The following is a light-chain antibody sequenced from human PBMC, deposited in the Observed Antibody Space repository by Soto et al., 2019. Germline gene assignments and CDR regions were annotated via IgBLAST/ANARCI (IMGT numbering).Light chain of an antibody. J-gene: IGKJ3*01. CDR1: QDIGNS. Sequence: DIQMTQSPSSLSASVGDRVTITCQASQDIGNSLHWYQQKPGEAPHLLIYDASNLERGIPSRFNGSVSGTYFTFTIASLQPEDFATYFCKQYDNVPRVTFGPGTKVDLK. V-gene: IGKV1-33*01. CDR2: DAS. CDR3: KQYDNVPRVT.